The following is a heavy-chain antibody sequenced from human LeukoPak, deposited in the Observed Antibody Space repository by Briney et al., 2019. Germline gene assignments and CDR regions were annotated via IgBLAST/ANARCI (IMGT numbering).Heavy chain of an antibody. CDR3: ATTGNFYDMDV. Sequence: PGGSLRLSCAASGFAFISTSIHWVRQAPGKGLEWLSYSSTVTGNIYHADSVKGRFAISRDNAKSSLYLQMSSLRAEDTAVYFCATTGNFYDMDVWGKGTTVTVSS. J-gene: IGHJ6*03. D-gene: IGHD1-1*01. V-gene: IGHV3-48*04. CDR1: GFAFISTS. CDR2: SSTVTGNI.